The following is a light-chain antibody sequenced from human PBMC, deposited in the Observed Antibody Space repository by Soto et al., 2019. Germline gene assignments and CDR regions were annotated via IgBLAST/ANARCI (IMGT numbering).Light chain of an antibody. CDR3: SSYAGSNNFV. Sequence: QSALTQPPSASGSPGQSVTISCTGTSSDVGGYNYVSWYQQHPGKAPKLMIYDVSKRPSGVPDRFSGSKSGNTASLTVSGLQADEEADYYCSSYAGSNNFVFGPGTKVTVL. CDR1: SSDVGGYNY. J-gene: IGLJ1*01. CDR2: DVS. V-gene: IGLV2-8*01.